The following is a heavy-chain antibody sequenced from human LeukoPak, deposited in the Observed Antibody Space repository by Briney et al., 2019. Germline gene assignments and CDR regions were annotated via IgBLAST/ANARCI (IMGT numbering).Heavy chain of an antibody. CDR3: ARAYYGDYPPDY. D-gene: IGHD4-17*01. CDR1: GFTFSSYG. V-gene: IGHV3-30*03. CDR2: ISYDGSNK. J-gene: IGHJ4*02. Sequence: GGSLRLSCAASGFTFSSYGMHWVRQAPGKGLEWVAVISYDGSNKYYADSVKGRFTISRDNSKNTLYLQMNSLRAEDTAVYYCARAYYGDYPPDYWGQGTLVTVSS.